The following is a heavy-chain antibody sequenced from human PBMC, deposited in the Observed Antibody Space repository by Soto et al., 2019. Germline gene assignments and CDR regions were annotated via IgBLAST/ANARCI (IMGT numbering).Heavy chain of an antibody. CDR1: GYTFTSYD. CDR3: ATGRSGSYAYYFDF. J-gene: IGHJ4*02. Sequence: ASVKVSCKASGYTFTSYDINWVRQATGQGLEWMGWMNPNSGNTGYAQKFQGRVTMTRNTSISTAYMELSSLRSEDTAVYYCATGRSGSYAYYFDFWAQGNLVTVSS. D-gene: IGHD1-26*01. CDR2: MNPNSGNT. V-gene: IGHV1-8*01.